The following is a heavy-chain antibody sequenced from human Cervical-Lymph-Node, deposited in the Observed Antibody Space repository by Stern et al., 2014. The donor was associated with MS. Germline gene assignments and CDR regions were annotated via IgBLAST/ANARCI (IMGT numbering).Heavy chain of an antibody. CDR1: GYTFTSYG. Sequence: VQLVQSEAEVKKPGASVNVSCKASGYTFTSYGISWVRQAPGQGLEWMGWISAYKGNTNYAQKLQGRVTMTTDTSTSTAYMELRSLRSDDTAVYYCARDRKRTTVTNRLPFDYWGQGTLVTVAS. CDR3: ARDRKRTTVTNRLPFDY. CDR2: ISAYKGNT. V-gene: IGHV1-18*01. D-gene: IGHD4-11*01. J-gene: IGHJ4*02.